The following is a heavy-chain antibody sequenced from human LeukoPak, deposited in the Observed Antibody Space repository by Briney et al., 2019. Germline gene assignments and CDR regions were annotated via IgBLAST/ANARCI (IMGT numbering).Heavy chain of an antibody. CDR1: DFTVRSNY. J-gene: IGHJ4*02. V-gene: IGHV3-53*04. CDR3: ARDQGYYDFWSLYRPPDY. D-gene: IGHD3-3*01. Sequence: GGSLRLSCTASDFTVRSNYMSWVRQAPGKGLEWVSLIYSGGTTYYADSVKGRFTISRQSSKNTLFLQMNSLRAEDTAVYYCARDQGYYDFWSLYRPPDYWGQGTLVTVSS. CDR2: IYSGGTT.